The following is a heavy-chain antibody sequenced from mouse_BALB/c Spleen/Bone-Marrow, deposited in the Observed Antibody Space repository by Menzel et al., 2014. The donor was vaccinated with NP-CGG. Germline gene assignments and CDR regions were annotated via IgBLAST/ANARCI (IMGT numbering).Heavy chain of an antibody. CDR2: ISSGGTYT. J-gene: IGHJ2*01. V-gene: IGHV5-9-4*01. CDR1: GFTFSSYA. D-gene: IGHD4-1*01. Sequence: DVKLQESGGGLVKPGGSLKLSCAASGFTFSSYAMSWVRQSPEKRLEWVAEISSGGTYTYYPDTVTGRFTISRDNAKNTLYLEMSSLRSEDTAMYYCARVIGTRAFDSWGQGTTLTVSS. CDR3: ARVIGTRAFDS.